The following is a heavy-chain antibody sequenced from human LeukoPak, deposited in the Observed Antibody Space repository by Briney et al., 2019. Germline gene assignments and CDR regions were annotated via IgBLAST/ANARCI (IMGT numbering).Heavy chain of an antibody. CDR2: INPNSGGT. CDR3: ARDHYSPPYYYDSSGSGDAFDI. CDR1: GYTFTGYY. V-gene: IGHV1-2*02. J-gene: IGHJ3*02. D-gene: IGHD3-22*01. Sequence: GASVKVSCKASGYTFTGYYMHWVRQAPGQGLEWMGWINPNSGGTNYAQKFQGRVTMTRDTSISTAYMELSRLRSDDTAVYYCARDHYSPPYYYDSSGSGDAFDIWGQGTMVTVSS.